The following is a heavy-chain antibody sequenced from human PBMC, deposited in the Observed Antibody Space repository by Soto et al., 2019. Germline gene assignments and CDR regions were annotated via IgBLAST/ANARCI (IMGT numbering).Heavy chain of an antibody. Sequence: SVKVSCKASGFTFTSSAVQWVRQARGQRLEWIGWIVVGSGNTNYAQKFQERVTITRDMSTSTAYMELSSLRSEDTAVYYYAVGSGRYCWFDLWGQRTLVTVFS. CDR3: AVGSGRYCWFDL. D-gene: IGHD1-26*01. CDR2: IVVGSGNT. CDR1: GFTFTSSA. V-gene: IGHV1-58*01. J-gene: IGHJ5*02.